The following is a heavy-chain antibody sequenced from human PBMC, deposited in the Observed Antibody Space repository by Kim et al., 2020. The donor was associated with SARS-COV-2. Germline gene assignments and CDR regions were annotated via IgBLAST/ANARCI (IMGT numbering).Heavy chain of an antibody. CDR2: IYYSGST. CDR1: GGSISSSSYY. CDR3: ARHGGVEAVAGEFDP. Sequence: SETLSLTCTVSGGSISSSSYYWGWIRQPPGKGLEWIGSIYYSGSTYYNPSLKSRVTISVDTSKNQFSLKLSSVTAADTAVYYCARHGGVEAVAGEFDPWGQGTLVTVSS. D-gene: IGHD6-19*01. V-gene: IGHV4-39*01. J-gene: IGHJ5*02.